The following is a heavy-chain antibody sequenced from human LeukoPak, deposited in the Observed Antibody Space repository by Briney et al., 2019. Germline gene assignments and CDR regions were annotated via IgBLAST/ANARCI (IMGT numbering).Heavy chain of an antibody. D-gene: IGHD6-19*01. CDR3: AGGRLGSSGWLSIDY. J-gene: IGHJ4*02. Sequence: GSPRLSPAASGFTLSIYSMDWGPPGPGEGAGCGSSISGGSSYIYYADSVKGRFTISRDNAKNSLYLQMNSLRREDTAVYYCAGGRLGSSGWLSIDYWGQGTLVTVSS. CDR1: GFTLSIYS. CDR2: ISGGSSYI. V-gene: IGHV3-21*01.